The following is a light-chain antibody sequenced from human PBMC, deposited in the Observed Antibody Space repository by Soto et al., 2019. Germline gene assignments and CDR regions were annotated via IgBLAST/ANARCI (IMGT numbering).Light chain of an antibody. CDR2: GAS. CDR1: QSVSSSY. V-gene: IGKV3-20*01. Sequence: EIVLTQSAGTLSLSPGEVSTLSCRASQSVSSSYIAWYQQRPGQTPSLLIYGASTRATGIPDRFSGSGSGTHFTLTISRLEPGDFAVYYCQHFGGTTFTFGQGTRLEIK. J-gene: IGKJ5*01. CDR3: QHFGGTTFT.